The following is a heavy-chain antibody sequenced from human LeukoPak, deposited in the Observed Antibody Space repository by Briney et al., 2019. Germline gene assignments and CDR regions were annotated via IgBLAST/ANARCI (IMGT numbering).Heavy chain of an antibody. V-gene: IGHV3-64*01. CDR1: GFTFSSYA. CDR3: ARDFLVGATAFDI. CDR2: ISSNGGST. D-gene: IGHD1-26*01. J-gene: IGHJ3*02. Sequence: GGSLRLSCAASGFTFSSYAFHWVRQAPGKGLEYVSAISSNGGSTYYANSVKGRFTISRDNSKNTLYLQMGRLRAEDMAVYYCARDFLVGATAFDIWGQGTMVTVSS.